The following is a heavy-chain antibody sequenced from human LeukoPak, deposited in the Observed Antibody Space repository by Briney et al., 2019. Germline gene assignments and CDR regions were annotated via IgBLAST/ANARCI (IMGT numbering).Heavy chain of an antibody. D-gene: IGHD5-18*01. CDR2: INHSGST. V-gene: IGHV4-34*01. CDR1: GGSFSGYY. CDR3: ARGLDTAMVTDPFRFFDY. J-gene: IGHJ4*02. Sequence: SETLSLTCAVYGGSFSGYYWSWIRQPPGKGLEWIGEINHSGSTNYNPSLKSRVTISVDTSKNQFSLKLSSVTAADTAVYYCARGLDTAMVTDPFRFFDYWGQGTLVTVSS.